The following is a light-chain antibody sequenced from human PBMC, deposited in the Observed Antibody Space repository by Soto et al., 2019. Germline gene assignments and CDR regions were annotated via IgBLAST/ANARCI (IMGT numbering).Light chain of an antibody. J-gene: IGKJ5*01. CDR1: QTISSW. CDR3: QQYHTSSIT. V-gene: IGKV1-5*01. CDR2: DAS. Sequence: DIQMTQSPSTLSASQGDRVTITCRASQTISSWLAWYQQKPGKAPNLLIYDASTLERGVPSRFSGTGSGTEFTLTIDRLQPDDFATYYCQQYHTSSITFGQGTRLEIK.